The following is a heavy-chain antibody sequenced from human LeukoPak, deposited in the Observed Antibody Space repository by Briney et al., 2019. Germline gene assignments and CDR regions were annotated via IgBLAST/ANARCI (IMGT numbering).Heavy chain of an antibody. CDR3: ASTGLIRNWFDP. V-gene: IGHV3-30-3*02. CDR2: ISYDGSNK. CDR1: GFTFSSYA. J-gene: IGHJ5*02. D-gene: IGHD1-1*01. Sequence: GGSLRLSCAASGFTFSSYAMHWVRQAPGKGLEWVAVISYDGSNKYYADSVKGRFTISRDNSKNTLYLQMNSLRAEDTAVYYCASTGLIRNWFDPWGQGTLVTVSS.